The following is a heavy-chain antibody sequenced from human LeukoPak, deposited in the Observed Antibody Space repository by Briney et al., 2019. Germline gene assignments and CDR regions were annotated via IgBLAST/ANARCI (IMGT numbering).Heavy chain of an antibody. CDR2: IYHSGST. V-gene: IGHV4-4*02. CDR1: GGSISRSNW. J-gene: IGHJ4*02. Sequence: PSGTLSLTCAVSGGSISRSNWWSWVRQPPVKGLEWIGEIYHSGSTNYNPSLKSRVTISIDQSKNQFSLKLNSVTAADTAVYYCARDSDYWGQGTLVTVSS. CDR3: ARDSDY.